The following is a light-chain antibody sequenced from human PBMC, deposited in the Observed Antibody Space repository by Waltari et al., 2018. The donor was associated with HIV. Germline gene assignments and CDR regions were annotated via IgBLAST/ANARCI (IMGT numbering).Light chain of an antibody. CDR1: QGVSTW. Sequence: DIQMTQSPSSMSVYVGDRVTITCRASQGVSTWLAWYQQKPGKAPRLLIYGASNLQRGVPSRFSGSGAGTDFTLTIRSLQPEDVATYYCQQANSFPQTFGQGTKLEVK. CDR2: GAS. V-gene: IGKV1-12*01. CDR3: QQANSFPQT. J-gene: IGKJ2*01.